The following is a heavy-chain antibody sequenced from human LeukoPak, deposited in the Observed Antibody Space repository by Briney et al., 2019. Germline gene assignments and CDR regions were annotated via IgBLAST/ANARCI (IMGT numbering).Heavy chain of an antibody. CDR2: IYYSGST. CDR3: ARGGAYYDIFRFDP. V-gene: IGHV4-39*07. D-gene: IGHD3-9*01. J-gene: IGHJ5*02. CDR1: GGSISSSSYY. Sequence: KASETLSLTCTVSGGSISSSSYYWGRIRQPPGKGLEWIGSIYYSGSTYYNPSLKSRVTISVDTSKNQFSLKLSSVTAADMAVYYCARGGAYYDIFRFDPWGQGTLVTVSS.